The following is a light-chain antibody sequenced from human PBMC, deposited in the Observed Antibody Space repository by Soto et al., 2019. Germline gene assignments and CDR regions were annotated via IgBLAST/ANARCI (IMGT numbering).Light chain of an antibody. CDR1: TSNIGAGYD. CDR2: ANS. Sequence: QSVLTQPPSGSGAPGQRVTISCTGTTSNIGAGYDVNWYQQLPGTAPKVLIYANSNRTSGVHDRFSGSKSGTSASLAITGLKAEDEADYYCQSYDSSLSVVFGGGTKLTVL. CDR3: QSYDSSLSVV. V-gene: IGLV1-40*01. J-gene: IGLJ2*01.